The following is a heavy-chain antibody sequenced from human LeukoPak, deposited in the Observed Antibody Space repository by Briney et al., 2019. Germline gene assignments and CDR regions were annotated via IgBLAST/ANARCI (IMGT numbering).Heavy chain of an antibody. CDR1: GFTFSSYG. CDR3: AKDEWVAAAGTALTWYYYGMDV. J-gene: IGHJ6*02. CDR2: IRDDGSNK. Sequence: GGSLRLSCAASGFTFSSYGMHWVRQAPGKGLEWVAFIRDDGSNKYYADSVKGRFTISRDNSKNTLYLQMNSLRAEDAAVYYCAKDEWVAAAGTALTWYYYGMDVWGQGTTVTVSS. D-gene: IGHD6-13*01. V-gene: IGHV3-30*02.